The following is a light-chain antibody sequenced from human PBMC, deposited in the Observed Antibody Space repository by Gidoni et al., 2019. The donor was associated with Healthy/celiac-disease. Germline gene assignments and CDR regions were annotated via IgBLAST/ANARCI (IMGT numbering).Light chain of an antibody. Sequence: DIVMTQSPDSLAVSLGERATINCKSSQSVLYSSNNKNYLAWYQQKPVQPPKLLIYWASTRESGVPDRFSGSGSGTDFTLTISSLQAEDVAVYYCQQYYSTTLTFGGGTKVEIK. CDR1: QSVLYSSNNKNY. V-gene: IGKV4-1*01. CDR3: QQYYSTTLT. CDR2: WAS. J-gene: IGKJ4*01.